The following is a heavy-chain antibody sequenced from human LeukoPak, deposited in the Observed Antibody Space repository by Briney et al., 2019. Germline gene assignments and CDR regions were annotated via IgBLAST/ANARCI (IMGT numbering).Heavy chain of an antibody. J-gene: IGHJ5*02. CDR3: ARGGYCSSTSCFLIDP. CDR2: INTDGSST. D-gene: IGHD2-2*01. CDR1: GLTFNSYW. V-gene: IGHV3-74*01. Sequence: GGSLRLSCAVSGLTFNSYWMHWVRQAPGKGLVWVSRINTDGSSTNYADSVKGRFTISRDNAKNTLYLQMNSLRAEDTAVYYCARGGYCSSTSCFLIDPWGQGTLVTVSS.